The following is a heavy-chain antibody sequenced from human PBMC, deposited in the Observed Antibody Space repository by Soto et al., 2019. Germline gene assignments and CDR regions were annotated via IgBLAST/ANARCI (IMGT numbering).Heavy chain of an antibody. J-gene: IGHJ4*02. CDR3: ARAVPGQQLDY. V-gene: IGHV1-69*14. CDR2: IIPMFGST. CDR1: GGTFASYS. Sequence: QVQLVQSGAEVKKPGSSVKVSCKASGGTFASYSMNWVRQAPGQGLEWMGGIIPMFGSTNYAQKFKGRLTINADKSTRTAYMEMSSLRFEDTAVYYCARAVPGQQLDYWGQGTLVIVSS. D-gene: IGHD6-13*01.